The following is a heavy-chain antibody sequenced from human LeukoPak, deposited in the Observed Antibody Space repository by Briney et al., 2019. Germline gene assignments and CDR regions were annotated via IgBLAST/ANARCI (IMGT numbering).Heavy chain of an antibody. J-gene: IGHJ4*02. CDR3: AKDFCVVPHY. V-gene: IGHV3-30*18. CDR2: ISYDGSNK. D-gene: IGHD3-3*01. Sequence: GGSLRLSCAASGFTFSSYGMHWVRQAPGKGLEWVAVISYDGSNKYYADSVKGRFTISSDNYKNKLYLQMNSLRAEDTAVYYCAKDFCVVPHYWGRGTLVTVSS. CDR1: GFTFSSYG.